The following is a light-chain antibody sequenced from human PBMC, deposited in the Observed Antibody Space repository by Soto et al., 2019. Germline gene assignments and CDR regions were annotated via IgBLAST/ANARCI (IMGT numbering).Light chain of an antibody. J-gene: IGKJ2*01. CDR1: QSVSSSY. CDR2: GAS. Sequence: EIVLTQSPGTLSLSPGERATLSCRASQSVSSSYLAWYQQKPGQAPRLLIYGASSRATGIPDRFSGSGSGTDFTLTSSRLEPEDCAAYYCQQYGSSPLYTFVQGTKLEIK. V-gene: IGKV3-20*01. CDR3: QQYGSSPLYT.